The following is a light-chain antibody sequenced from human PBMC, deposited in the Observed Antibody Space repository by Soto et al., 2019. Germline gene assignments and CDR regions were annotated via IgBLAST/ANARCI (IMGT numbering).Light chain of an antibody. J-gene: IGLJ2*01. CDR1: SSTIGSNP. CDR2: RSY. CDR3: SARDDILSGVV. V-gene: IGLV1-47*01. Sequence: QSVLTQPPSASGTPGQRVTISCSGSSSTIGSNPVYWYQQFPGMAPKLLMYRSYQRPTGVPDRFSGSRSGTSASLAISGLRSDDEADYYCSARDDILSGVVFGGGTKLTVL.